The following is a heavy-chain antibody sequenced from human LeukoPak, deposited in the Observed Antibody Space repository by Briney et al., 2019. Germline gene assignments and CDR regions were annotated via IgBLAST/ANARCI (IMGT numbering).Heavy chain of an antibody. CDR3: AKVWPWYFDF. V-gene: IGHV3-23*01. Sequence: GGSLRLSCAASGFTFSSYGMSWVRQAPGKGLEWVSGISGSGGSTYYADSVKGRFTISRDNSKNTVYLLMHSLRAEDTAVYYCAKVWPWYFDFWGQGTLVTVSS. CDR1: GFTFSSYG. CDR2: ISGSGGST. J-gene: IGHJ4*02.